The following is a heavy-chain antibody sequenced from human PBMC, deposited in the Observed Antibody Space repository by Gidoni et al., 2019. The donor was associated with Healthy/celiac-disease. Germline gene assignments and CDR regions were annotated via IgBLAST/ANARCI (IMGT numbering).Heavy chain of an antibody. D-gene: IGHD3-10*01. Sequence: EVTLLESGSGLVQPGGSLRLSCSASGFTFSSYAMSWFRQAPGKGLGWGSAISGSGGSTYYAHSVKGRFTISRDNSKNTLYLQMNSLRAEDTAVYYCAKFGGRPFRYYYYYYGMDVWGQGTTVTVSS. V-gene: IGHV3-23*01. J-gene: IGHJ6*02. CDR1: GFTFSSYA. CDR3: AKFGGRPFRYYYYYYGMDV. CDR2: ISGSGGST.